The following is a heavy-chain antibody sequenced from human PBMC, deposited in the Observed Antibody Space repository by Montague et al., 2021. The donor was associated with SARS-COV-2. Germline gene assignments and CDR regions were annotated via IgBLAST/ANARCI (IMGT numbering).Heavy chain of an antibody. CDR1: GGSISSSSYY. J-gene: IGHJ4*02. D-gene: IGHD3-3*01. CDR3: ARSPRHYDFWSGYLPGHFDY. V-gene: IGHV4-39*01. CDR2: IYYSGGT. Sequence: LSLTCTVSGGSISSSSYYWGWIRQPPGKGLEWIGSIYYSGGTYYNPSLKSRVTISVDTSKNQFSLKLSSVTAADTAVYYCARSPRHYDFWSGYLPGHFDYWGQGTLVTVSS.